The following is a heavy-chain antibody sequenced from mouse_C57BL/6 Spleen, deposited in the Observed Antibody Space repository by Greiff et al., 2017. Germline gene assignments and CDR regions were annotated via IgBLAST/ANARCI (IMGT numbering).Heavy chain of an antibody. CDR2: ISSGSSTI. CDR1: GFTFSDYG. V-gene: IGHV5-17*01. CDR3: ARTWEGYFDV. Sequence: EVKLVESGGGLVKPGGSLKLSCAASGFTFSDYGMHWVRQAPEKGLEWVAYISSGSSTIYYADTVKGRFTISRDNAKNTLFLQMTSLRSEDTAMYYCARTWEGYFDVWGTGTTVTVSS. J-gene: IGHJ1*03. D-gene: IGHD4-1*01.